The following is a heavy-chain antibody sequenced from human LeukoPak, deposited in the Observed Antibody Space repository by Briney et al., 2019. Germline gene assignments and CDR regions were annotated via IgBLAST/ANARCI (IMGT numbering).Heavy chain of an antibody. CDR1: GGSFSSYY. J-gene: IGHJ4*02. CDR3: ARGQRWLQSYYFDY. V-gene: IGHV4-59*01. CDR2: IYYSGST. D-gene: IGHD5-24*01. Sequence: PSETLSLTCAVYGGSFSSYYWSWIRQPPGKGLEWIGYIYYSGSTNYNPSLKSRVTISVDTSKNQFSLKLSSVTAADTAVYYCARGQRWLQSYYFDYWGQGTLVTVSS.